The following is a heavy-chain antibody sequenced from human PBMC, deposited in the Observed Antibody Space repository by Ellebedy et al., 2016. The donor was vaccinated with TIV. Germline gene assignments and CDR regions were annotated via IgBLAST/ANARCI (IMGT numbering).Heavy chain of an antibody. CDR1: GFTFTSYS. V-gene: IGHV3-48*02. J-gene: IGHJ3*02. D-gene: IGHD7-27*01. Sequence: GESLKISCAASGFTFTSYSMNWVRQAPGKGLEWVAYISHSSLTIYYADSVKGRFTVSRDNAKNSLYPQMSSLRDDDTAIYFCARDMAWGNERVNDALDIWGQGTMVTVSP. CDR3: ARDMAWGNERVNDALDI. CDR2: ISHSSLTI.